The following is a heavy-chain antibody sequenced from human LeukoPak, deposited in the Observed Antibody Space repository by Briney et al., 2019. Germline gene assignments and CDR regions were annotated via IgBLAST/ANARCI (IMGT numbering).Heavy chain of an antibody. V-gene: IGHV4-4*07. CDR2: IYTSGST. J-gene: IGHJ3*02. D-gene: IGHD2-2*01. CDR1: GGSISSYY. Sequence: SETLSLTCTVSGGSISSYYWSWIRQPAGKGLEWIGRIYTSGSTNYNPSLKSRVTMSVDTSKNQFSLKLSSVTAADTAVYYCASSTEPSSPDAFDIWGQGTMVTVSS. CDR3: ASSTEPSSPDAFDI.